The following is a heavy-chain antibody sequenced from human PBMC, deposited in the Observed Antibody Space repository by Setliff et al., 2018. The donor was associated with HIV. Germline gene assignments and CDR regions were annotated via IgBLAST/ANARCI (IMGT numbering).Heavy chain of an antibody. Sequence: SETLSLTCTVSGGSISSGSYYWNWIRQPAGKGLEWIGRIFTSGSTNYNPSLKSRVTISVDTSKNQFSLKLGSVTVADTAVYYCAREAGSGSYYSRVYYMDVWGKGTTVTVSS. D-gene: IGHD3-10*01. CDR3: AREAGSGSYYSRVYYMDV. V-gene: IGHV4-61*02. J-gene: IGHJ6*03. CDR1: GGSISSGSYY. CDR2: IFTSGST.